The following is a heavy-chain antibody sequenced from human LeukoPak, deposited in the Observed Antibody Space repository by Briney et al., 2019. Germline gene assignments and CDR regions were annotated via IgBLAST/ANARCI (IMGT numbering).Heavy chain of an antibody. CDR2: TYYRSKWYN. V-gene: IGHV6-1*01. CDR1: GDSVSSNSAA. Sequence: SQTLSLTCAISGDSVSSNSAAWNWIRQSPSRGLEWLGRTYYRSKWYNDYAVSAKSRITINPDTSKNQFSLQLNSVTPEDTAVYYCARSIPYGGNSGFDPWGQGTLVTVSS. J-gene: IGHJ5*02. D-gene: IGHD4-23*01. CDR3: ARSIPYGGNSGFDP.